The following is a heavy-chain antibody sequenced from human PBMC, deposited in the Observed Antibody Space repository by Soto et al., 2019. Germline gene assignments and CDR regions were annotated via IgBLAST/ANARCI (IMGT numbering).Heavy chain of an antibody. D-gene: IGHD3-22*01. CDR3: ARGPGELGYYDSSGYYDY. Sequence: EVQLVESGGGLVQPGGSLRLSCAASGFTFSSYSMNWVRQAPGKGLEWVSYISSSSSTIYYADSVKGRFTISRDNAKNSLYLQMNSLRDEDTAVYYCARGPGELGYYDSSGYYDYWGQGTLVTVSS. V-gene: IGHV3-48*02. J-gene: IGHJ4*02. CDR1: GFTFSSYS. CDR2: ISSSSSTI.